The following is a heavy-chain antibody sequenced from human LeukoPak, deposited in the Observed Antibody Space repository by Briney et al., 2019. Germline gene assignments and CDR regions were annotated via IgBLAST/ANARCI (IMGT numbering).Heavy chain of an antibody. CDR2: INPNSGGT. Sequence: GASVKVSCKASGYTFTGYYMHWVRQAQGQGLEGMGRINPNSGGTNYAQKFQGRVTMTRDTSISTAYMELSRLRSDDTAVYYCARTYYDFWSGYYDPHYFDYWGQGTLVTVSS. CDR3: ARTYYDFWSGYYDPHYFDY. V-gene: IGHV1-2*06. D-gene: IGHD3-3*01. J-gene: IGHJ4*02. CDR1: GYTFTGYY.